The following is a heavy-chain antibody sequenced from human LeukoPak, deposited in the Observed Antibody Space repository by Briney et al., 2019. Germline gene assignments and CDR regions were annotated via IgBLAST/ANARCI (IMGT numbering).Heavy chain of an antibody. J-gene: IGHJ4*02. V-gene: IGHV1-69*06. D-gene: IGHD2-15*01. CDR2: IITIFGTT. Sequence: ASVKVSCKASGGTFSNFDISWVRQAPGQGLEWMGGIITIFGTTDYAQRFQDRLTITADKSTNTAYMELSSLRSEDTAIYYCARDMGYCSAKSCDSPMDYWGQGTLVTVSS. CDR1: GGTFSNFD. CDR3: ARDMGYCSAKSCDSPMDY.